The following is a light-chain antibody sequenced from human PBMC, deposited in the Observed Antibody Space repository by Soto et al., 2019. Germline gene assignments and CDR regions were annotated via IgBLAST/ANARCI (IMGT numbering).Light chain of an antibody. CDR2: AAS. CDR3: QQSYSTPRT. Sequence: DIQMTQSPSSLSASLGDRVTITCRASQSISSYLNFYQQKPGIAPKLLVYAASSLQSGVPLRFSGRGSGTDFTLTISSLQPEDFATYYCQQSYSTPRTFGQGTRLEIK. J-gene: IGKJ5*01. CDR1: QSISSY. V-gene: IGKV1-39*01.